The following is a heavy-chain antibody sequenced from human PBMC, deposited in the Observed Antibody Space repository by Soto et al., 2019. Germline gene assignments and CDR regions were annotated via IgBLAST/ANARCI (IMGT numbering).Heavy chain of an antibody. CDR3: ATPGDYGDYVEAFDI. CDR2: ISSSGSTI. CDR1: GFTFSDYY. V-gene: IGHV3-11*01. D-gene: IGHD4-17*01. Sequence: PGGSLRLSCAASGFTFSDYYMSWIRQAPGKGLEWVSYISSSGSTIYYADSVKGRFTISRDNAKNSLYLQMNSLRAEDTAVYYCATPGDYGDYVEAFDIWGQGTMVTVSS. J-gene: IGHJ3*02.